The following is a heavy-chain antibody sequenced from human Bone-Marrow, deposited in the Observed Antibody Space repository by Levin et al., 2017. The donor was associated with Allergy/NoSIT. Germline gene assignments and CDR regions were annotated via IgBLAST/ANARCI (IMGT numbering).Heavy chain of an antibody. D-gene: IGHD2-21*01. CDR1: GFSYSTSA. V-gene: IGHV3-23*01. CDR3: AQRLLFNY. CDR2: LSGSGGVT. J-gene: IGHJ4*02. Sequence: GASVKVSCAITGFSYSTSAMNWVRQAPGKGLEWVSTLSGSGGVTYYADSVKGRFTISRDLMKNMLYLQMNSLRVEDTAVYYCAQRLLFNYWGPGTQVIVSS.